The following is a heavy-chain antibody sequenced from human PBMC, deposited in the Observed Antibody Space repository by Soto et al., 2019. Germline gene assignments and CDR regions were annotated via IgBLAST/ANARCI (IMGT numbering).Heavy chain of an antibody. CDR3: ARGDIVLVPASEGNWFDP. V-gene: IGHV1-46*01. D-gene: IGHD2-2*01. Sequence: GASVKVSCKASAYSFTTYHIHWVRQAPGQGLERMGLINPDAGATNYAQRFQGRLRLTRDTSTSTVYMELRSLRFDDTAVYYCARGDIVLVPASEGNWFDPWGQGTLVTVSS. CDR2: INPDAGAT. J-gene: IGHJ5*02. CDR1: AYSFTTYH.